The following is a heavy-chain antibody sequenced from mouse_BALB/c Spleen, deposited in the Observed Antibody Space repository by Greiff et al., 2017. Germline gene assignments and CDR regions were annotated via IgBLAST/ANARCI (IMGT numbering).Heavy chain of an antibody. CDR3: ARERGNGYGAMDY. Sequence: EVHLVESGGGLVKPGGSLKLSCAASGFTFSDYYMYWVRQTPEKRLEWVATISDGGSYTYYPDSVKGRFTISRDNAKNNLYLQMSSLKSEDTAMYYCARERGNGYGAMDYWGQGTSVTVSS. J-gene: IGHJ4*01. D-gene: IGHD1-2*01. V-gene: IGHV5-4*02. CDR2: ISDGGSYT. CDR1: GFTFSDYY.